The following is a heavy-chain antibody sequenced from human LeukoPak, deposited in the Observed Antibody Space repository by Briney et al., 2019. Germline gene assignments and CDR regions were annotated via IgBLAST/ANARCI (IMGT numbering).Heavy chain of an antibody. J-gene: IGHJ2*01. CDR3: AKDRTVGASYWYFDL. CDR2: ITYDGAFDGGKT. Sequence: PGGSLRLSCEASGLSLSNYPMHWVRQAPGKGLEWITLITYDGAFDGGKTYYADSVKGRFTISRDSSKNTLFLHMNTLRAEDTAIYYCAKDRTVGASYWYFDLWGRGTLVTVSS. CDR1: GLSLSNYP. D-gene: IGHD1-26*01. V-gene: IGHV3-30*07.